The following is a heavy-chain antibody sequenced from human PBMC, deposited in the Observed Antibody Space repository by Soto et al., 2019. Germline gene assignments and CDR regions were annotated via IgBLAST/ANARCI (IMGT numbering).Heavy chain of an antibody. CDR2: ISPDGGNQ. CDR1: GFIFSDYS. V-gene: IGHV3-30-3*01. Sequence: SLRLSCVACGFIFSDYSMHWARQAPGKGLVWVALISPDGGNQYYSESAKGRFTISRDNSKNTLYLQMNDLRPDDTALYYCARENSRIAPRLFQHWGHGSLVTASS. J-gene: IGHJ1*01. CDR3: ARENSRIAPRLFQH. D-gene: IGHD6-6*01.